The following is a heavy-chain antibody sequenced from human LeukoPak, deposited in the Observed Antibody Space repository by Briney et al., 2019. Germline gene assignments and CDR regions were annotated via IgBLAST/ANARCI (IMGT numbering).Heavy chain of an antibody. CDR3: APGGGYDSSGYYGY. V-gene: IGHV1-69*13. J-gene: IGHJ4*02. CDR1: VGTFSSYA. D-gene: IGHD3-22*01. CDR2: IIPIFGTA. Sequence: GSSVKVSCKASVGTFSSYAISWVREAPGQGLEWMGGIIPIFGTANYAQKFQGRVTITADESTSTAYMELSSLRSEDTAVYYCAPGGGYDSSGYYGYWGQGTLVTVSS.